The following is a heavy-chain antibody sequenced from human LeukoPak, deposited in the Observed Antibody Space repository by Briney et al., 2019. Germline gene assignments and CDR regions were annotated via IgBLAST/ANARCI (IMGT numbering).Heavy chain of an antibody. Sequence: GRSLRLSCAASGFTFHDYAMHWVRQAPGKGLEWVSGISWNGGTIDYADSVKGRFTISRDNAKNSLYLQMNSLRPEDMALYYCARGPTYSSSSLFDYWGQGILVAVSS. J-gene: IGHJ4*02. CDR1: GFTFHDYA. CDR2: ISWNGGTI. D-gene: IGHD6-6*01. CDR3: ARGPTYSSSSLFDY. V-gene: IGHV3-9*03.